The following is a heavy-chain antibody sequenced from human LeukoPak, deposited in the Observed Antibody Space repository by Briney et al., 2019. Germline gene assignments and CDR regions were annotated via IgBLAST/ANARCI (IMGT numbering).Heavy chain of an antibody. J-gene: IGHJ4*02. D-gene: IGHD3-22*01. V-gene: IGHV1-69*05. CDR3: ARSGRYYDSSGYSPFDY. CDR1: GGTFSSYA. Sequence: SVKVSCKASGGTFSSYAISWVRQAPGQGLEWMGGIIPTFGTANYAQKFQGRVTITTDESTSTAYMELSSLRSEDTAVYYCARSGRYYDSSGYSPFDYWGQGTLVTVSS. CDR2: IIPTFGTA.